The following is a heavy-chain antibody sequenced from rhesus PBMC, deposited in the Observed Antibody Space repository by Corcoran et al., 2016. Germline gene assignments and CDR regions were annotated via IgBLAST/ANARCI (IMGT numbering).Heavy chain of an antibody. V-gene: IGHV4-165*01. Sequence: QVQLQESGPGLVKPSETPSLTCAVSGYSISSNYWSWIRQPPGKGLEWIGYLSGSSGSTYYNPSLKSRVTISTDTSKNQFSLKLSSVTAADTAVYYCASHGSSYRYFDYWGQGVLVTVSS. D-gene: IGHD4-29*01. CDR2: LSGSSGST. CDR1: GYSISSNY. CDR3: ASHGSSYRYFDY. J-gene: IGHJ4*01.